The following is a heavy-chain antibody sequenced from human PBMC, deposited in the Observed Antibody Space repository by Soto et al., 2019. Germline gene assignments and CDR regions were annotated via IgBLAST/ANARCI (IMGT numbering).Heavy chain of an antibody. J-gene: IGHJ2*01. Sequence: QVQLQESGPGLVKPSETLSLTCTVSGGSISSYYWSWIRQPPGKGLEWIGYIYYSGSTNYNPSLKSRVTISVDTSKNQCSRKLSSVTAADTAVYYCARGSEQLVSYWYFDLWGRGTLVTVSS. V-gene: IGHV4-59*01. CDR1: GGSISSYY. CDR2: IYYSGST. D-gene: IGHD6-6*01. CDR3: ARGSEQLVSYWYFDL.